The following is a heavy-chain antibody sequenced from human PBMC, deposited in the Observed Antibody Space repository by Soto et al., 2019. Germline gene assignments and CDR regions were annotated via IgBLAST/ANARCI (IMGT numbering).Heavy chain of an antibody. J-gene: IGHJ6*02. CDR3: ARGGGESYGMDV. Sequence: QVQLVESGGGVVQPGRSLRLSCAASGFTFSSYGMHWVRQAPGKGLEWVAVIWNDGSNKYYADSVKGRFTTSRDNSKNTLYLQMNSLRAEDTAVYYGARGGGESYGMDVWGQGTTVTVSS. CDR1: GFTFSSYG. D-gene: IGHD3-16*01. V-gene: IGHV3-33*01. CDR2: IWNDGSNK.